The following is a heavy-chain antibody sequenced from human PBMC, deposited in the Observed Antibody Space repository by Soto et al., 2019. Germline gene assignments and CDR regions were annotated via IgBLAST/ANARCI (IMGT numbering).Heavy chain of an antibody. Sequence: EVQLLESGGGLVQPGGSLRLSCAASGFTFSSYAMSWVRQAPGKGLEWVSAISGSGGSTYYADSVKGRFTISRDNSKNTLYLQMNRLRAEDTAVYYCAKDQGGYYDSSGYYRWGQGTLVTVSS. V-gene: IGHV3-23*01. CDR1: GFTFSSYA. CDR3: AKDQGGYYDSSGYYR. J-gene: IGHJ5*02. D-gene: IGHD3-22*01. CDR2: ISGSGGST.